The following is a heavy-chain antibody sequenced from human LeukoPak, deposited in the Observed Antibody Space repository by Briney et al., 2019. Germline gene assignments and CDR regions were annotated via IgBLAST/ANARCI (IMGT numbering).Heavy chain of an antibody. D-gene: IGHD5-18*01. CDR2: INTNTGNP. CDR3: ARDAGRSGNSYGYPADY. V-gene: IGHV7-4-1*02. J-gene: IGHJ4*02. Sequence: ASVKVSCKASGYTFTSYAMNWVRQAPGQGLEWMGWINTNTGNPTYAQGFTGRFVFSLDTSVSTAYLQISSLKAEDTAVYYCARDAGRSGNSYGYPADYWGQGTLVTVSS. CDR1: GYTFTSYA.